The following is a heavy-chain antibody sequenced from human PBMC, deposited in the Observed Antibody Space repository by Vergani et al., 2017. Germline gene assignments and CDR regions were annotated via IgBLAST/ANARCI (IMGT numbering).Heavy chain of an antibody. Sequence: QVQIQRWGAGLLKPSDTLSLTCAVYGGSFSDFYCSWVRQSPGKGLEWIGEIDYSGDINYNPSFQSRATVSVDRSNNQFSLRLSSVTAADTAMYYCARRSTVGTPLRWFDPWGQGTLVVVSS. V-gene: IGHV4-34*02. CDR2: IDYSGDI. J-gene: IGHJ5*02. CDR3: ARRSTVGTPLRWFDP. D-gene: IGHD4-11*01. CDR1: GGSFSDFY.